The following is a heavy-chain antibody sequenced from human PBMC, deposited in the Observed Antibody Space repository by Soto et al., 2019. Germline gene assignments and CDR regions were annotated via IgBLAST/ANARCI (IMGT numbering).Heavy chain of an antibody. CDR1: GFTFSSYS. D-gene: IGHD2-2*01. CDR3: ARVGEVVVPAAYIMDV. V-gene: IGHV3-21*01. CDR2: ISSSSSYI. Sequence: EVQLVESGGGLVKPGGSLRLSCAASGFTFSSYSMNWVRQAPGKGLEWVSSISSSSSYIYYADSVKGRFTISRDNAKNSLYVQMNSLRAEDTAVYYCARVGEVVVPAAYIMDVWGQGTTVTVSS. J-gene: IGHJ6*02.